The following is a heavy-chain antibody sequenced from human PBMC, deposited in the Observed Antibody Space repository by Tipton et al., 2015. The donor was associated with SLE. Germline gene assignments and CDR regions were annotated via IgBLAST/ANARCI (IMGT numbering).Heavy chain of an antibody. CDR3: ARDVEDLRSSPPAHGFDI. V-gene: IGHV4-39*07. J-gene: IGHJ3*02. CDR2: FFFGGST. CDR1: GGSVSSDSHY. Sequence: TLSLTCTVSGGSVSSDSHYWGWVRQPPGKGLEWIGHFFFGGSTYYNPSLESRVTISVDSSKNQFSLTKNSVTAADTAIYYCARDVEDLRSSPPAHGFDIWGQGTMVTVSS. D-gene: IGHD4-17*01.